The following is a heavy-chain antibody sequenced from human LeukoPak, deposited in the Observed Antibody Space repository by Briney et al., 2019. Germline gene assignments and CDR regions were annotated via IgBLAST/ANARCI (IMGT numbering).Heavy chain of an antibody. Sequence: GGSLRLSCAASGFTFSSYSMNWVRQAPGKGLEWVSGISWNSGSIGYADSVKGRFTFSRDNAKNSLYLQMNSLRADDTAVYYCAKDSAVVPAAPYGMDVWGQGTTVTVSS. CDR2: ISWNSGSI. V-gene: IGHV3-9*01. J-gene: IGHJ6*02. CDR3: AKDSAVVPAAPYGMDV. D-gene: IGHD2-2*01. CDR1: GFTFSSYS.